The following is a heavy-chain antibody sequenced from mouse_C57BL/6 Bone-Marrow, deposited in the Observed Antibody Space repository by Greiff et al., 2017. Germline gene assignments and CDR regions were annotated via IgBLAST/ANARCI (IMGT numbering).Heavy chain of an antibody. CDR1: GYSITSGYY. J-gene: IGHJ3*01. D-gene: IGHD2-3*01. V-gene: IGHV3-6*01. Sequence: DVQLVESGPGLVKPSQSLSLTCSVTGYSITSGYYWNWIRQFPGNKLEWMGYISYDGSNNYNPSLKNRISITRDTSKNQFFLKLNSVTTEDTATYYCARDDGYYPWFAYWGQGTLVTVSA. CDR2: ISYDGSN. CDR3: ARDDGYYPWFAY.